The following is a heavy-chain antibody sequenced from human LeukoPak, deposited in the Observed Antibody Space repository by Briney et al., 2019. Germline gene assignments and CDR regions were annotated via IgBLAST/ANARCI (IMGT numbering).Heavy chain of an antibody. CDR1: GGSISSYY. J-gene: IGHJ6*03. V-gene: IGHV4-59*01. CDR3: ARGQDTAMATMDV. D-gene: IGHD5-18*01. CDR2: IYYSGST. Sequence: SEILSLTCTVSGGSISSYYWSWIRQPPGKGLEWIGYIYYSGSTNYNPSLKSRVTISVDTSKNQFSLKLSSVTAADTAVYYCARGQDTAMATMDVWGKGTTVTVSS.